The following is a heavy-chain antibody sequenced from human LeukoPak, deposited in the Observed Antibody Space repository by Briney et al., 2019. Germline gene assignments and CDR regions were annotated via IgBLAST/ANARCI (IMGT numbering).Heavy chain of an antibody. J-gene: IGHJ4*02. CDR2: ISGSGGST. CDR1: GFTFSSYG. D-gene: IGHD4-23*01. Sequence: QPGGTLRLSCAASGFTFSSYGMSWVRQAPGKGLEWVSAISGSGGSTYYADSVKGRFTISRDNSKNTLYLQMNSLRAEDTAVYYCAKAPDYGGNSGYFDYWGQGTLVTVSS. V-gene: IGHV3-23*01. CDR3: AKAPDYGGNSGYFDY.